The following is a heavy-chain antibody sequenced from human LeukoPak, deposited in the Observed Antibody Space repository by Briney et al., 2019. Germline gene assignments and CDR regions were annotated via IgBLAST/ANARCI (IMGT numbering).Heavy chain of an antibody. J-gene: IGHJ3*02. CDR3: ARDVDRGKDAFDI. CDR1: GGSISSSNW. V-gene: IGHV4-4*02. CDR2: IYHSGST. Sequence: PSETLSLTCAVSGGSISSSNWWSWVRQPPGKGLEWIGEIYHSGSTNYNPSLKSRVTISVDKSKNQFSLKLSSVTAADTAVYYCARDVDRGKDAFDIWGQGTMVTVSS. D-gene: IGHD3/OR15-3a*01.